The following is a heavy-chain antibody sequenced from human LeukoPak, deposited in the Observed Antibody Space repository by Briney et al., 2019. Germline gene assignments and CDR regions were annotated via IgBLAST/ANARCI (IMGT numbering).Heavy chain of an antibody. D-gene: IGHD6-19*01. J-gene: IGHJ4*02. CDR3: ARYYFTYSSGWYDY. CDR2: IYYSGST. V-gene: IGHV4-59*01. CDR1: GGSTGRYY. Sequence: SETLSLTCTVSGGSTGRYYWSWIRQPPGKGLEWIGYIYYSGSTNYNPSLNSRVTISVDTSKNQFSLKLSSVTAADTAVYYCARYYFTYSSGWYDYWGQGTLVTVSS.